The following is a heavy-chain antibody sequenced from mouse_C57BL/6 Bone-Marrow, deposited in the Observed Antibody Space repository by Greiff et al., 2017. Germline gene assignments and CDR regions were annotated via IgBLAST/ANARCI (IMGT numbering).Heavy chain of an antibody. CDR3: ARGLITTVVGDYFDY. V-gene: IGHV1-55*01. CDR1: GYTFTSYW. Sequence: QVQLQQPGAELVKPGASVKMSCKASGYTFTSYWLTWVKQRPGQGLEWIGDIYPGSGSTNYNEKFKSKATLTVDTSSSTAYMQLSRLTSEDSAVYYCARGLITTVVGDYFDYWGQGTTLTVSS. D-gene: IGHD1-1*01. CDR2: IYPGSGST. J-gene: IGHJ2*01.